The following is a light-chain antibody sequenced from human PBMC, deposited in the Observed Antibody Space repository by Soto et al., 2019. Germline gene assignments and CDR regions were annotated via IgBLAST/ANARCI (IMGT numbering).Light chain of an antibody. CDR1: QSVLYSSNNKNY. Sequence: DIVMTQSPDSLAVSLGERATINCKSSQSVLYSSNNKNYLAWYQQKPGQPPKLLIYWASTRESGVPDRFSGSGPGTDFTLTISSLQAEDVAVYYCHQYYTTLPTFGQGTKVEIK. CDR2: WAS. J-gene: IGKJ1*01. V-gene: IGKV4-1*01. CDR3: HQYYTTLPT.